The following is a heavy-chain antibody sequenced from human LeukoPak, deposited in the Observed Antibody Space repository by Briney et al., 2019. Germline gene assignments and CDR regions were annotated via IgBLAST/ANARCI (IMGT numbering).Heavy chain of an antibody. CDR1: GFTFCSYW. Sequence: GGSLRLSCVTSGFTFCSYWMIWVRQAPGKGLEGVANIKPDGGETYYVDSVKARFTISRDNAQSSLYLQMHSLRAEDTAVYYCARDYNLGQGTLVTVSS. CDR2: IKPDGGET. CDR3: ARDYN. V-gene: IGHV3-7*01. J-gene: IGHJ4*02.